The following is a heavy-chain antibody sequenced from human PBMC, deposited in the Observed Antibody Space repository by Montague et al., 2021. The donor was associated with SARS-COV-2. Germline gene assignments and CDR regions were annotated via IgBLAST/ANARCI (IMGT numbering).Heavy chain of an antibody. CDR2: IYYSGST. Sequence: SETLSLTCTVSGGSISSYYWCWIRQPPGKGMEWIWFIYYSGSTNYNPSLKRRVTISVDTSKDQFSLKLSSVTAADTAAYYCAGLGFRYFDWLFLGGGYFDVWGQGTMVTVSS. J-gene: IGHJ4*03. V-gene: IGHV4-59*08. CDR1: GGSISSYY. CDR3: AGLGFRYFDWLFLGGGYFDV. D-gene: IGHD3-9*01.